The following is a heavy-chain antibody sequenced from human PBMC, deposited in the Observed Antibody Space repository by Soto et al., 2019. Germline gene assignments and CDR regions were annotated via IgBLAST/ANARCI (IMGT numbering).Heavy chain of an antibody. D-gene: IGHD2-15*01. CDR3: ARDCGGGSCYPGTDV. J-gene: IGHJ6*03. CDR1: GFNFNSYT. CDR2: ISSSGYI. V-gene: IGHV3-21*01. Sequence: GGSLRLSCAASGFNFNSYTINWVRQAPGKRLEWLSSISSSGYIFSTDSVRGRFTISRDNAKNSVYLQINSLRAEDTAVYFCARDCGGGSCYPGTDVWGKGTTVTVS.